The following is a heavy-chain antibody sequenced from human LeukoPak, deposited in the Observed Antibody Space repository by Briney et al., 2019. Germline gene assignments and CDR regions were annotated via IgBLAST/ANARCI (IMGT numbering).Heavy chain of an antibody. CDR3: ARVISDCADVNCFKGYFDY. CDR2: INADNGYT. V-gene: IGHV1-3*01. J-gene: IGHJ4*01. CDR1: GYTFTNFA. Sequence: ASVKVSCKASGYTFTNFAIHWGRLAPGQSLEWMGWINADNGYTKYFQKFQGRVNFTRDTSANIAYMELGSLGSEDTALYYCARVISDCADVNCFKGYFDYWGQGTPVTVSS. D-gene: IGHD5/OR15-5a*01.